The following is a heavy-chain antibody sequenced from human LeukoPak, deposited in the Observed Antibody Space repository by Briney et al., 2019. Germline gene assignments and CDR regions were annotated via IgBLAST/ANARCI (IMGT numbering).Heavy chain of an antibody. V-gene: IGHV1-2*02. D-gene: IGHD3-22*01. CDR3: ARVRDSSGYYVSDFDY. J-gene: IGHJ4*02. CDR1: GYTFTGYY. CDR2: INPNSGGT. Sequence: RASVKVSCKASGYTFTGYYMHWVRQAPGQGLEWMGWINPNSGGTNYAQKFQGRVTMTRDTSISTAYMELSRLRSDDTAVYYCARVRDSSGYYVSDFDYWGQGTLVTVSS.